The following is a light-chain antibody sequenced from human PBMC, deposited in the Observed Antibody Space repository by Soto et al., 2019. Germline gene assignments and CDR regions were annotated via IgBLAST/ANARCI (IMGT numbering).Light chain of an antibody. CDR3: SLYAGIHNLV. Sequence: QSALTQPPSASGSPGQSVTISCTGTSSDVGGYNYVSWYQQHPGKAPKLVIYEVSKRPSGVPDRFSVSKSGNTASLTVSGLQPVDEAGYYFSLYAGIHNLVFGGGTK. V-gene: IGLV2-8*01. CDR2: EVS. J-gene: IGLJ3*02. CDR1: SSDVGGYNY.